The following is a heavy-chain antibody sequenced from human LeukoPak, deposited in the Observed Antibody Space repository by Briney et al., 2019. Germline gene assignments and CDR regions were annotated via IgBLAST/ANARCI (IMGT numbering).Heavy chain of an antibody. CDR2: IHPSGST. CDR3: SRGRDQSKTGDS. D-gene: IGHD2-2*01. V-gene: IGHV4-34*01. CDR1: GGSFSWYY. Sequence: SETLSLTCTIYGGSFSWYYWSWIREPPGEGLEWIWEIHPSGSTNFNPSLKSRVSISVDTSKNQFSLILTSVTAADTGVYYCSRGRDQSKTGDSWGQGTVVTVSS. J-gene: IGHJ4*02.